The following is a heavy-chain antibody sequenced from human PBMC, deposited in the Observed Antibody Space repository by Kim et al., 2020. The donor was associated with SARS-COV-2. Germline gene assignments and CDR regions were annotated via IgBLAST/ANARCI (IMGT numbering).Heavy chain of an antibody. V-gene: IGHV4-59*01. CDR2: IYYSGST. Sequence: SETLSLTCTVSGGSISSYYWSWIRQLPGKGLEWIGYIYYSGSTNYNPSLKSRVTISVDTSKNQFSLKLGSVTAADTAVYYCARDPREWLQYTANWYYDLWGRSTLGTVAA. J-gene: IGHJ2*01. D-gene: IGHD3-3*01. CDR3: ARDPREWLQYTANWYYDL. CDR1: GGSISSYY.